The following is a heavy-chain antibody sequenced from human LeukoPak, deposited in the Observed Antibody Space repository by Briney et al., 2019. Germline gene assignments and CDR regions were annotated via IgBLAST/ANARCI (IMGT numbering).Heavy chain of an antibody. D-gene: IGHD6-13*01. V-gene: IGHV3-48*01. Sequence: GGSLRLSCAASGFTFSSYSMNWVRQAPGKGLEWVSYISSSSSTIYYADSVKGRFTISRDNSKNTLYLQMNSLRAEDTAVYYCAKSPPGIAAAVAWFDPWGQGTLVTVSS. CDR3: AKSPPGIAAAVAWFDP. CDR1: GFTFSSYS. CDR2: ISSSSSTI. J-gene: IGHJ5*02.